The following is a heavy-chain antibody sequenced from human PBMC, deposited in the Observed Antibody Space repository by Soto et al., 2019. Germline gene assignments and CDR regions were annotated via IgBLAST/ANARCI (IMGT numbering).Heavy chain of an antibody. CDR1: GSSFTTYY. J-gene: IGHJ6*02. CDR2: INPGGDST. V-gene: IGHV1-46*01. Sequence: QVQPVQSGAEVKKPGASVKVSCKASGSSFTTYYIHWVRQAPGQGLEWLGIINPGGDSTVYAQKFQGRVTLTRDPSTSTVYMELSSLRSEDTAVYYCARALGGPRAYYYYGMDVWGQGTTVTVSS. CDR3: ARALGGPRAYYYYGMDV.